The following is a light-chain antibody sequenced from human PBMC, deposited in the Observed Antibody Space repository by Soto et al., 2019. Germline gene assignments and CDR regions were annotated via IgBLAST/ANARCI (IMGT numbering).Light chain of an antibody. J-gene: IGKJ3*01. V-gene: IGKV1-27*01. Sequence: DIQMTQSPSSLSASVGDRVTITCRASQGISNYLAWDQQKPGKVTKLLIYGASTLQSGVPSRFSGRGSETDFTLSIRSMQPEDVATDYCFRYNSAPFTFGAGTKVDIK. CDR2: GAS. CDR1: QGISNY. CDR3: FRYNSAPFT.